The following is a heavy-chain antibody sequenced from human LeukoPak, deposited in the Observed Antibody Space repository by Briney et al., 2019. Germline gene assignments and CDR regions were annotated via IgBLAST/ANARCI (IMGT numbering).Heavy chain of an antibody. CDR2: ISYDGINK. V-gene: IGHV3-30*04. J-gene: IGHJ4*02. CDR3: AKDLSKGLLYRRGMYYFDY. Sequence: GGSLRLSCAASGFTFSSYTMHWVRQAPGKGLEWVAVISYDGINKYYADSVKGRFTISRDNSKNTLYLQMNSLRAEDTAVYYCAKDLSKGLLYRRGMYYFDYWGQGTLVTVSS. D-gene: IGHD3-10*01. CDR1: GFTFSSYT.